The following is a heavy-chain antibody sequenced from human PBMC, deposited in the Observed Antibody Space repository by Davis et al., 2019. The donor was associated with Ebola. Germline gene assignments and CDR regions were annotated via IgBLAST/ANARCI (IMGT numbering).Heavy chain of an antibody. CDR1: GFTFSSNW. CDR3: ARQVTEGIAAAGTQSTTYYFDY. Sequence: LSLTCAASGFTFSSNWMHWVRQAPGKELVWVSRINIDGSSTSYADSVKGRFTISRDNAKNTLYLQMNSLRAEDTAVYYCARQVTEGIAAAGTQSTTYYFDYWGQGTLVTVSS. V-gene: IGHV3-74*01. CDR2: INIDGSST. D-gene: IGHD6-13*01. J-gene: IGHJ4*02.